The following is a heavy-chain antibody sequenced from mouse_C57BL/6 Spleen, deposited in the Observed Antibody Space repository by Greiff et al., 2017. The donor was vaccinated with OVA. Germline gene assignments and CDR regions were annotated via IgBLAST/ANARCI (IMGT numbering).Heavy chain of an antibody. D-gene: IGHD2-4*01. V-gene: IGHV1-42*01. J-gene: IGHJ2*01. CDR1: GYSFPGSY. CDR3: ARSHYDYDVSDY. CDR2: INPSTGGT. Sequence: VQLQQSGPELVKPGASVKISCTASGYSFPGSYMNWVKQSPEKSLEWIGEINPSTGGTTYNQKFKAKATLNVDKSSSTAYMQLKSLTSEDAAVYYCARSHYDYDVSDYWGKGTTLTVSS.